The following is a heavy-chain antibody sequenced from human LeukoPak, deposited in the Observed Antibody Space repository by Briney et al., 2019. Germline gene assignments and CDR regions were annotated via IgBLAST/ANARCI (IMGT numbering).Heavy chain of an antibody. CDR2: IYYSGST. CDR3: ARLPGYYDFWSGYFDY. D-gene: IGHD3-3*01. J-gene: IGHJ4*02. Sequence: SETLSLTCTVSGGSISSSSYYWGWIRQPPGKGLEWIGSIYYSGSTYYNPSLKSRVTISVDTSKNQLSLKLSSVTAADTAVYYCARLPGYYDFWSGYFDYWGQGTLVTVST. CDR1: GGSISSSSYY. V-gene: IGHV4-39*01.